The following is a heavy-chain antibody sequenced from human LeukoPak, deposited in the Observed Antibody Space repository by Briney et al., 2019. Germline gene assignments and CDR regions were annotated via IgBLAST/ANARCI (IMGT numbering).Heavy chain of an antibody. D-gene: IGHD2-8*02. CDR1: GLTFNSYA. J-gene: IGHJ5*02. CDR3: AKGQVLASPSIRFDP. Sequence: PGGSLRLSCAASGLTFNSYAMSWVRQAPREGLEWVSTISGRGDRTYYADSVKGRFTISRDNSKNTLYLEMSSLRADDTAVYYCAKGQVLASPSIRFDPWGQGTLVTVSS. V-gene: IGHV3-23*01. CDR2: ISGRGDRT.